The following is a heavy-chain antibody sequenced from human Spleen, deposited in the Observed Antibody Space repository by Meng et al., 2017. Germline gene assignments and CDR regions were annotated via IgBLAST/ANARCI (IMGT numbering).Heavy chain of an antibody. CDR1: GDSISSRDW. V-gene: IGHV4-4*02. CDR3: VRNEGYSFGA. D-gene: IGHD2-21*01. CDR2: ISQGSGRT. J-gene: IGHJ5*02. Sequence: VAPPESGPGLVKPAETLSLTCAVSGDSISSRDWWSWVRQPPGKGLEWIGEISQGSGRTNYNPSLKSRVTISLDKSKNQFSLNVNSVTAADTAVYYCVRNEGYSFGAWGQGTLVTVSS.